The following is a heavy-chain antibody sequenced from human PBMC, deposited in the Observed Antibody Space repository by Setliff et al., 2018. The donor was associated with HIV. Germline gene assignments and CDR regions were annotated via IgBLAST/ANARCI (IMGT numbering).Heavy chain of an antibody. CDR3: ARYVSDWFYIDS. D-gene: IGHD3-9*01. V-gene: IGHV4-4*07. CDR2: IYSDGST. CDR1: GGSIRDYY. J-gene: IGHJ4*02. Sequence: SETLSLTCRVSGGSIRDYYWNWIRQPAGKGLEWIGRIYSDGSTNYDPSLKSRVTMSVDTSKNQFSLKLSSVTAADTAVYYCARYVSDWFYIDSWGQGTLVTVSS.